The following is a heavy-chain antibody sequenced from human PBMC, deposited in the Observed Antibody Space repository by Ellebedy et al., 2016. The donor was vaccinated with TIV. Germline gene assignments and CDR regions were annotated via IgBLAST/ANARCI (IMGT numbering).Heavy chain of an antibody. CDR1: GFSFSDYG. CDR2: ISYDGRTR. CDR3: VKEGHKYSSGSYDS. Sequence: GESLKISXAASGFSFSDYGMQWVRQAPGKGLGWVGVISYDGRTRHYAEAIKGRFTVSRDDSKSTLYLDMNSLRVEDTALYYCVKEGHKYSSGSYDSWGQGTQVTVSS. J-gene: IGHJ5*01. D-gene: IGHD3-22*01. V-gene: IGHV3-30*18.